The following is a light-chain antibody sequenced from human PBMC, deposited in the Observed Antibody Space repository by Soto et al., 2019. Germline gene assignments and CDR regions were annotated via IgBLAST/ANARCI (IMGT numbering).Light chain of an antibody. CDR2: GAS. Sequence: IVLTQSPGTLSLSPGERATLSCRASQSVSSSYLAWYQQKPGQAPRLLIYGASSRATGIPDRFSGSGSGTDFTLTIIRLEPEDFAVYYCQQYGSSPTWTFGQGTKVDIK. J-gene: IGKJ1*01. CDR1: QSVSSSY. CDR3: QQYGSSPTWT. V-gene: IGKV3-20*01.